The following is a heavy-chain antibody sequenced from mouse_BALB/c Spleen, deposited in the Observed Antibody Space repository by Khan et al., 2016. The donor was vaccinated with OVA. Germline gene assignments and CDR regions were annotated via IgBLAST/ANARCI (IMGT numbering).Heavy chain of an antibody. CDR1: GYSITSDYA. Sequence: EVELVESGPGLVKPSQSLSLIYTVTGYSITSDYAWNWIRQFPGNKLEWMGFISYSGNTNYNPSLKSRISITRDTSKNQFFLHLNSVTTEDTATYYCARVYGGDFDYWGQGTTLTVSS. CDR2: ISYSGNT. J-gene: IGHJ2*01. CDR3: ARVYGGDFDY. V-gene: IGHV3-2*02. D-gene: IGHD1-1*01.